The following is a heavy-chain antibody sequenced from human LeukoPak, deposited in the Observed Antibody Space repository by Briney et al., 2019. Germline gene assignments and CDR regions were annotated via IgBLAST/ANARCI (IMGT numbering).Heavy chain of an antibody. D-gene: IGHD1-26*01. CDR1: GYTFTGYY. CDR3: ARGAIVGATHDAFDI. CDR2: INASGGST. Sequence: ASVKVSFKASGYTFTGYYMHWVRQAPGQGLEWMGIINASGGSTSYAKKFQGRVTMTRDTATSTVYMELSSLRSEDTAVYYCARGAIVGATHDAFDIWGQGTMVTVSP. J-gene: IGHJ3*02. V-gene: IGHV1-46*01.